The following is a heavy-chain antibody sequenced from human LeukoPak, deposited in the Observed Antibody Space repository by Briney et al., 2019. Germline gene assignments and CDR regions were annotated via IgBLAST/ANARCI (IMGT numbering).Heavy chain of an antibody. V-gene: IGHV3-48*03. CDR3: ARAVAAAGATRYYFDY. J-gene: IGHJ4*02. CDR1: GFTFSGYE. Sequence: GGSLRLSCAASGFTFSGYEMNWVRQAPGKGLEWVSYISSSGSTIYYADSVKGRFTISRDNAKNSLYLQMNSLRAEDTAVYYCARAVAAAGATRYYFDYWGQGTLVTVSS. D-gene: IGHD6-13*01. CDR2: ISSSGSTI.